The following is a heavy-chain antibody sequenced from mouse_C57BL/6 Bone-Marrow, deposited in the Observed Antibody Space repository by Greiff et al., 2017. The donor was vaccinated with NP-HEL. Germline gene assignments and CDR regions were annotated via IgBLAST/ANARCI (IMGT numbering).Heavy chain of an antibody. CDR2: ISDGGSYT. CDR3: ARDRGYYGSSFYWYFDV. V-gene: IGHV5-4*01. CDR1: GFTFSSYA. J-gene: IGHJ1*03. Sequence: EVQVVESGGGLVKPGGSLKLSCAASGFTFSSYAMSWVRQTPEKRLEWVATISDGGSYTYYPDNVKGRFTISRDNAKNNLYLQMSHLKSEDTAMYYCARDRGYYGSSFYWYFDVWGTGTTVTVSS. D-gene: IGHD1-1*01.